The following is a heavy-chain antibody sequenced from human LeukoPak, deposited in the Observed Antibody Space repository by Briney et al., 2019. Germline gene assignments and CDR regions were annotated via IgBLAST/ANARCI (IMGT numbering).Heavy chain of an antibody. J-gene: IGHJ4*02. V-gene: IGHV3-15*01. Sequence: GGSLRLSCAASGFTFSNAWMNWVRQAPGEGLEWVGRIKSKSDGGTTDYAAPVKGRFTISRDDSENTMYMQMNSLKTEDTAVYYCSSGRSPAQRGQGTLVTVSS. D-gene: IGHD1-26*01. CDR3: SSGRSPAQ. CDR1: GFTFSNAW. CDR2: IKSKSDGGTT.